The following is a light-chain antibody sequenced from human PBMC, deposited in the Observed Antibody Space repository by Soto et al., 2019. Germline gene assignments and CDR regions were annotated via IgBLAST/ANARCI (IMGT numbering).Light chain of an antibody. V-gene: IGKV3-15*01. CDR3: QLYSNWPRWT. J-gene: IGKJ1*01. CDR2: GAS. Sequence: EIVVTQSPATLSVSPGERGTLSCRASQIFSSSLAWYQQKPGQPPRLLIYGASTRAAGVPARFSGSRSGTEFTLTISAVQSEDSAVYSCQLYSNWPRWTFGQGTKVEVK. CDR1: QIFSSS.